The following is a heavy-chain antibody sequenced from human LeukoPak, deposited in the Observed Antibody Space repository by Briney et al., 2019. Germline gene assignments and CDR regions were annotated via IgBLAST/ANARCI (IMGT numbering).Heavy chain of an antibody. J-gene: IGHJ4*02. D-gene: IGHD4-17*01. CDR3: AKRVTVTTKYFDS. Sequence: PGGSLRPSCAASGFIFSAYAMSWVRQAPGQGLEWISVIGTGGETHYADSVRGRFTISRSNFKNTLYLQMNSLRAEDTAVYYCAKRVTVTTKYFDSWGQGTLVTVSS. V-gene: IGHV3-23*01. CDR1: GFIFSAYA. CDR2: IGTGGET.